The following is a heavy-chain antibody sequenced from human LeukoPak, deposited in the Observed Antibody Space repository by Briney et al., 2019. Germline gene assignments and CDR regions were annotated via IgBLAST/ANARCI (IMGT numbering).Heavy chain of an antibody. CDR2: IRIIGSTI. CDR1: GFTLSSYE. D-gene: IGHD2-15*01. CDR3: ARDRGVDIEVVVAAKGYYYGMDV. Sequence: PGGSLRLSYAASGFTLSSYEMNWVRQAPGKGREWVPYIRIIGSTIYYPDSVKGRFTISRDNAKNSLYLQMNSLRAEDTAVYYCARDRGVDIEVVVAAKGYYYGMDVWGQGTTVTVSS. V-gene: IGHV3-48*03. J-gene: IGHJ6*02.